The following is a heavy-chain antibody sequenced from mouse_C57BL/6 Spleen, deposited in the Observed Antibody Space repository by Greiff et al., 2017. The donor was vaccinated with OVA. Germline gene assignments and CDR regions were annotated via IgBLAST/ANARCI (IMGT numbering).Heavy chain of an antibody. Sequence: EVKVVESGGDLVKPGGSLKLSCAASGFTFSSYGMSWVRQTPDKRLEWVATISSGGSYTYYPDSVKGRFTISRDNAKNTLYLQMSSLKSEDTAMYYCARHPYGNYLDYWGQGTTLTVSS. CDR1: GFTFSSYG. J-gene: IGHJ2*01. CDR3: ARHPYGNYLDY. V-gene: IGHV5-6*01. D-gene: IGHD2-10*02. CDR2: ISSGGSYT.